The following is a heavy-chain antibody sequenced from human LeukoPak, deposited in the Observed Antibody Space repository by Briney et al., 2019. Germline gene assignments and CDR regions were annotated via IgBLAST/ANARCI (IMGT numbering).Heavy chain of an antibody. CDR1: GLNFDDSD. V-gene: IGHV3-43*02. CDR2: ISADGSST. CDR3: AKESAKFDY. J-gene: IGHJ4*02. Sequence: PGGSLRLSCVASGLNFDDSDMHWVRQAPGKGLEWVSLISADGSSTFSADSVKGRFSISRDNSKNSLYLQMNSLRSEDTAMYYCAKESAKFDYWGQGTLVAVST. D-gene: IGHD6-13*01.